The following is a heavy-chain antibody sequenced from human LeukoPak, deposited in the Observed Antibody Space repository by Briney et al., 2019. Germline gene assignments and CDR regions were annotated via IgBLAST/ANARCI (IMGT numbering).Heavy chain of an antibody. CDR3: ARVGHCSGGSCYGGYFDY. Sequence: GASVKVSCKASVYTFTGYNVNWVRQAPGQGREWMGWSNPNSGGTNNAQKFQGRVTMTRETSISTAYMELSRLRPDDTAVYYCARVGHCSGGSCYGGYFDYWGQGTLVTVSS. CDR1: VYTFTGYN. D-gene: IGHD2-15*01. CDR2: SNPNSGGT. J-gene: IGHJ4*02. V-gene: IGHV1-2*02.